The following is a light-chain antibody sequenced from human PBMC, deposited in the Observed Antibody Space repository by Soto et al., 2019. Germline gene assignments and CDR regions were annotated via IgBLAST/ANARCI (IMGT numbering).Light chain of an antibody. V-gene: IGKV3-11*01. Sequence: EIVLTQSPATLSLSPGESATLSCRASQSISHFLAWYQQKPGQAPRLLIYDTSSRATGIPGRFSGSGSGTDLTITIDRLEPDDFAVYYCQQRTDWPTFGGGTRV. CDR1: QSISHF. CDR3: QQRTDWPT. CDR2: DTS. J-gene: IGKJ4*01.